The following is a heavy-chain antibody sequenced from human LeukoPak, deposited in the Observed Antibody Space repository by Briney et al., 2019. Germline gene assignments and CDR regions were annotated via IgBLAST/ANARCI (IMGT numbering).Heavy chain of an antibody. CDR3: ARGLITRGYSGYDERGFDY. D-gene: IGHD5-12*01. CDR2: INHSGST. CDR1: GGSFSGYY. V-gene: IGHV4-34*01. Sequence: LETLSLTCAVYGGSFSGYYWSWIRQPPGKGLEWIGEINHSGSTNYNPSLKSRVTISVDTSKNQFSLKLSSVTAADTAVYYCARGLITRGYSGYDERGFDYWGQGTLVTVSS. J-gene: IGHJ4*02.